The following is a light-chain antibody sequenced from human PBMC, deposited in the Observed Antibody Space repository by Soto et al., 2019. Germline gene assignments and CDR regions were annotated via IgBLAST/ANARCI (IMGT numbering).Light chain of an antibody. J-gene: IGKJ1*01. CDR1: QNIYYN. Sequence: IVMTQSPATLSVSPGESATRSCRASQNIYYNVAWYQHRPGQAPRLLIYRASTRATGVPARFSGSGSGTEFTLTISSLQSEDFTVYSCLQYHNLWAFGQGTKVDIK. CDR3: LQYHNLWA. CDR2: RAS. V-gene: IGKV3-15*01.